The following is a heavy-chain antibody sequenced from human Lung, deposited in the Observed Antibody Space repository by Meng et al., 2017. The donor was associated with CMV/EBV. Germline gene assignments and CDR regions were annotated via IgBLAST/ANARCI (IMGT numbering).Heavy chain of an antibody. D-gene: IGHD2-2*01. CDR3: AKAIGEVPADTGGD. Sequence: SXAASGFTFDDYAMHWVRQAPGKGLEWVSGISWNSRNIGYADSVKGRLTISRDNAKNSLYLQMNSLRAEDTAVYYCAKAIGEVPADTGGDWGQGXLVTVSS. V-gene: IGHV3-9*01. CDR1: GFTFDDYA. CDR2: ISWNSRNI. J-gene: IGHJ4*02.